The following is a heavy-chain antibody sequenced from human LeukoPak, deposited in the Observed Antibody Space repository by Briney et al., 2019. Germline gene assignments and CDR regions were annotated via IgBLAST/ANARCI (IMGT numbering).Heavy chain of an antibody. Sequence: KTSETLSLTCTVSGGSISSGGYYWSWIRQHPGKGLEWIGYIYHSGSTNYNPSLMSRVTISVDTSKNQFSLKLNSVTAADTAVYYCARGGFYDFWSGYYPHFEYWGQGTLVTVSS. V-gene: IGHV4-61*08. D-gene: IGHD3-3*01. CDR2: IYHSGST. CDR3: ARGGFYDFWSGYYPHFEY. J-gene: IGHJ4*02. CDR1: GGSISSGGYY.